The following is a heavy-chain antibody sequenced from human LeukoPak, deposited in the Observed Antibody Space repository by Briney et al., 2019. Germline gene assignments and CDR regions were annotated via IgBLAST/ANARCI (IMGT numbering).Heavy chain of an antibody. CDR1: GYTFTSYY. CDR3: ARLSRDGYICDY. V-gene: IGHV1-46*01. Sequence: ASVKVSCKASGYTFTSYYMHWVRQAPGQGLEWMGIINPSGGSTSYAQKFQGRVTMTRDTSTSTVYMELSSLRSEDTALYYCARLSRDGYICDYWGQGTLVTVSS. D-gene: IGHD5-24*01. J-gene: IGHJ4*02. CDR2: INPSGGST.